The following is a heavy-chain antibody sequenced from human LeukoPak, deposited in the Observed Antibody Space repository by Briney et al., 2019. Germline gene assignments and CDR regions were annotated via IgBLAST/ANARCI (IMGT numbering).Heavy chain of an antibody. J-gene: IGHJ4*02. D-gene: IGHD3-22*01. CDR3: ARVPPYYYDSSGYYYFDY. CDR1: GGTFSSYA. Sequence: SVKVSCKASGGTFSSYAISWVRQAPGQGLEWMGGIIPISGTAHYAQKFQGRVTITTDESTSTAYMELSSLRSEDTAVYYCARVPPYYYDSSGYYYFDYWGQGTLVTVSS. CDR2: IIPISGTA. V-gene: IGHV1-69*05.